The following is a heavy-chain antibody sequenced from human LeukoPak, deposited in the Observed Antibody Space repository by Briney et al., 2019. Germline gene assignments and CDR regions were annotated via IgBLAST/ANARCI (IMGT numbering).Heavy chain of an antibody. Sequence: GGSLRLSCAASGFTFSSYSMNWVRQAPGKGLEWVSSISSSSSYIYYADSVKGRFTISRDNAKNSLYLQMNRLRAEDTAVYYCAELGITMIGGVWGKGTTVTISS. D-gene: IGHD3-10*02. J-gene: IGHJ6*04. CDR3: AELGITMIGGV. CDR2: ISSSSSYI. V-gene: IGHV3-21*01. CDR1: GFTFSSYS.